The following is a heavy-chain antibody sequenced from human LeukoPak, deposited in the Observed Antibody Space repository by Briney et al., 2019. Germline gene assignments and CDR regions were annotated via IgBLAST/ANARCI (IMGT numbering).Heavy chain of an antibody. CDR3: AGDSGWYPQFEFDY. CDR2: ISYDGSNK. V-gene: IGHV3-30-3*01. CDR1: GFTFSSYA. Sequence: GGSLRLSCAASGFTFSSYAMHWVRQAPGKGLEWVAVISYDGSNKYYADSVKGRFTISRDNSKNTLYLQMNSLRAEDTAVYYCAGDSGWYPQFEFDYWGQGTLVTVSS. J-gene: IGHJ4*02. D-gene: IGHD6-19*01.